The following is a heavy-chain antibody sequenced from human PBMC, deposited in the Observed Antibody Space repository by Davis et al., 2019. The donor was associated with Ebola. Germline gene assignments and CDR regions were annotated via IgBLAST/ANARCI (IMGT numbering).Heavy chain of an antibody. J-gene: IGHJ4*02. CDR2: IDLDDDK. V-gene: IGHV2-70*11. Sequence: SGPTLVKPTPTLTMTCTFSGFSLSTTGMCVSWIRQPPGKALEWLARIDLDDDKHYSTSLKTRPTISKDTSKNLVVLTMTNMDPVDTATYFCARLYGAVRLDYWGQGALVTVSS. CDR3: ARLYGAVRLDY. CDR1: GFSLSTTGMC. D-gene: IGHD6-6*01.